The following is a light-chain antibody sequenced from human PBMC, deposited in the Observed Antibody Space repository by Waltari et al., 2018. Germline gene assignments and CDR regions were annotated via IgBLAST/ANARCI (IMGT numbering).Light chain of an antibody. CDR1: QDINNF. V-gene: IGKV1-33*01. CDR3: QQYNTLPVT. J-gene: IGKJ4*01. Sequence: MQVTQPPSSLSASVGVRVTFTCQASQDINNFLNWYQQKPGKAPKVVIYDAFNLATGVPSRFSGGGSETDFTFTISSLQPEDIATYYCQQYNTLPVTFGGGTKVEIK. CDR2: DAF.